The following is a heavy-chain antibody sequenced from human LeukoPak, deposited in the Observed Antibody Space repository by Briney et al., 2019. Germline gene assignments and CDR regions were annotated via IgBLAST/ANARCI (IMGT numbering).Heavy chain of an antibody. Sequence: PSETLSLTCTFSGGAISSYYWSWIRQPPGKGLEWIGYIYYSGSTNYNPSLKSRVTISVDTSKNQFSLKLSAVTAADTAVYYCASLSGVVGGRWFDPWGQGTLVTVSS. D-gene: IGHD2-15*01. CDR2: IYYSGST. J-gene: IGHJ5*02. CDR3: ASLSGVVGGRWFDP. V-gene: IGHV4-59*01. CDR1: GGAISSYY.